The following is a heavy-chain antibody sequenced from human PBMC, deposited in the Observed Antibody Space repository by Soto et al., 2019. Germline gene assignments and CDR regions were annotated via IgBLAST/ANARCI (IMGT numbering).Heavy chain of an antibody. V-gene: IGHV3-48*03. Sequence: GGSLRLSCVASGFTFSSYEMMWVRQAPGKGLEWVSFIHTSGGTIYYADSVKGRFSISRDNAQNSLYLQMNSLRADDTAVYYCATSLSGSYYNYWGQGTLVTVSS. CDR1: GFTFSSYE. CDR2: IHTSGGTI. J-gene: IGHJ4*02. CDR3: ATSLSGSYYNY. D-gene: IGHD3-22*01.